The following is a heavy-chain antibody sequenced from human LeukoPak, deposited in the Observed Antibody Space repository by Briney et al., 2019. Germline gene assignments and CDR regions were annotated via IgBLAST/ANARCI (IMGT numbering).Heavy chain of an antibody. V-gene: IGHV4-39*07. CDR1: GGSISSSSYY. Sequence: SETLSLTCTVSGGSISSSSYYWGWIRQPPGKGLEWIGSIYYSGSTYYNPTLKSRVTISVDTSKNQFSLKLSSVTAADTAVYYCARGKGIVGAGPKGTDAFDIWGQGTMVTVSS. J-gene: IGHJ3*02. CDR3: ARGKGIVGAGPKGTDAFDI. CDR2: IYYSGST. D-gene: IGHD1-26*01.